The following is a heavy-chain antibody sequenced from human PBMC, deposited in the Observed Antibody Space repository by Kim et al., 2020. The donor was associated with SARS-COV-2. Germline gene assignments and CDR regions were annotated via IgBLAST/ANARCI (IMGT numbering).Heavy chain of an antibody. CDR1: GFTFSNYE. D-gene: IGHD3-10*01. CDR3: ARGARGSENYHFDN. CDR2: ISSSGSLI. J-gene: IGHJ4*02. Sequence: GGSLRLSCAASGFTFSNYEMNWVRQAPGRGLEWVSYISSSGSLIHYSDSVKGRFTISRDNAGNSLYLQMNSLRAEDTAAYYCARGARGSENYHFDNWGQGTPVTVSS. V-gene: IGHV3-48*03.